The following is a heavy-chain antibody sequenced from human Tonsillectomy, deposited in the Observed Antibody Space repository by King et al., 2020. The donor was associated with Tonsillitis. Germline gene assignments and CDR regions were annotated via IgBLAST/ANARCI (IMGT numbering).Heavy chain of an antibody. CDR3: ARDRSRGSGWGFFDY. Sequence: VQLVESGGGLVQPGGSLRLSCAASGFTFGSSWMSWVCQTPGKGLEWVANINQDGSGKYYVDSVRGRFTISSDNAKNSLYLQMDSLRVEDTAVYYCARDRSRGSGWGFFDYWGQGTLVTVSS. J-gene: IGHJ4*02. CDR2: INQDGSGK. V-gene: IGHV3-7*03. D-gene: IGHD6-19*01. CDR1: GFTFGSSW.